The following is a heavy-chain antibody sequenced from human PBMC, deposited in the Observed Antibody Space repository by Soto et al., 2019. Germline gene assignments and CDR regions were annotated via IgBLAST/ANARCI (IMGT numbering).Heavy chain of an antibody. CDR1: GGSISSGDYY. Sequence: PSETLSLTCTVSGGSISSGDYYWSWIRQPPGKGLEWIGYIYYNGSTYYNPSLKSRVTISVDTSKNQFSLKLSSVTAADTAVYYCARRGGTEYYYYGMDVWGQGTTVTVSS. D-gene: IGHD2-15*01. CDR2: IYYNGST. J-gene: IGHJ6*02. CDR3: ARRGGTEYYYYGMDV. V-gene: IGHV4-30-4*01.